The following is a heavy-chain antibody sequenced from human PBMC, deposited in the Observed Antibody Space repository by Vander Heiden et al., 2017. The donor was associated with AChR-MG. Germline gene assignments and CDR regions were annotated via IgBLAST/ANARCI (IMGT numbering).Heavy chain of an antibody. D-gene: IGHD3-9*01. J-gene: IGHJ5*02. V-gene: IGHV3-23*01. CDR2: ISVSVGST. CDR3: AKEKLGTRYFDWLLVLGPDWFDP. Sequence: EVQLLESGGGLVQPGGSLRLSCEASGFTFSSHAMSWVRQAPGKGLGWVSAISVSVGSTYYADSVKGRFTISRDNSKNTLYLQMNSLRAEDTAVYYCAKEKLGTRYFDWLLVLGPDWFDPWGQGTLVTVSS. CDR1: GFTFSSHA.